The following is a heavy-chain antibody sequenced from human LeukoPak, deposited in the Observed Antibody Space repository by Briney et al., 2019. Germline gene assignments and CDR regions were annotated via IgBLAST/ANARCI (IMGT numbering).Heavy chain of an antibody. V-gene: IGHV4-59*01. CDR1: GDSISYYY. J-gene: IGHJ5*02. CDR2: IYSRGTT. D-gene: IGHD3-10*01. CDR3: AREDFSLSGSDYYSWFDP. Sequence: SETLSLTCTVSGDSISYYYWSWIRQPPGKGLDWIGYIYSRGTTKYNPSLKSRVTISVDTSKNQISLRLTSLTAADTAVYFCAREDFSLSGSDYYSWFDPWGQGTLVTVSS.